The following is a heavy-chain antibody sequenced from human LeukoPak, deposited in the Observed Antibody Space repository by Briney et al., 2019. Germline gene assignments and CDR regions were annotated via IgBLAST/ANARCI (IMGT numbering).Heavy chain of an antibody. J-gene: IGHJ4*02. CDR2: RSYDGSNK. CDR3: ARVTEEWLLQRLGDY. V-gene: IGHV3-30*04. D-gene: IGHD6-19*01. CDR1: GFTFSSYA. Sequence: PGRSLRLSCAASGFTFSSYAMHWVRQAPGKGLEWVAVRSYDGSNKYYADSVKGRFTISRDNSKNTLYLQMNSLRAEDTAVYYCARVTEEWLLQRLGDYLGQGTLVTVSS.